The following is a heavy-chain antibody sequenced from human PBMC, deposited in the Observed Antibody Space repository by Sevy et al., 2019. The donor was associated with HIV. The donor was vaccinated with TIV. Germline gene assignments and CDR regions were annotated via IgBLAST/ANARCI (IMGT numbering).Heavy chain of an antibody. CDR3: ARDLPSAVINPFYYYGMDV. Sequence: GGSLRLSCAASGFTFSIYAIHWVRQAPGKGLEWVTVISYDGGNIYYADSVKGRFTDSRDNSKDTVYLQMNSLRPEDTAVYYCARDLPSAVINPFYYYGMDVWGQGTTVTVSS. J-gene: IGHJ6*02. CDR2: ISYDGGNI. D-gene: IGHD2-21*01. V-gene: IGHV3-30*04. CDR1: GFTFSIYA.